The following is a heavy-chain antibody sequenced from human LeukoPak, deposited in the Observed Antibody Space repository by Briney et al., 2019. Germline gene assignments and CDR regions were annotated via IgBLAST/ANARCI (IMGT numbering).Heavy chain of an antibody. Sequence: ASVKVSCKTSGYSFTDYYMHWVRQAPGQGLEWMGWINPNSGGTSAAQKFQGRVTMTRDTSITTVYMEVSWLTSDDTAIYYCARADRLHGGPYLIGPWGQGTLVSVSS. D-gene: IGHD2-21*01. J-gene: IGHJ5*02. CDR1: GYSFTDYY. CDR2: INPNSGGT. V-gene: IGHV1-2*02. CDR3: ARADRLHGGPYLIGP.